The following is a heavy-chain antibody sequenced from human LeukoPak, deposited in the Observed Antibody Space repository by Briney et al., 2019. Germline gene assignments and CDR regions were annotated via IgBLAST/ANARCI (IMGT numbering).Heavy chain of an antibody. Sequence: XXMGVMNPTSGNTAYAQTCQRRVTMTKNTSISTTYMELSRLRAEDTAVYYCARVRGSAATEVDYWGQGTLVTVSS. CDR2: MNPTSGNT. V-gene: IGHV1-8*01. D-gene: IGHD3-10*01. CDR3: ARVRGSAATEVDY. J-gene: IGHJ4*02.